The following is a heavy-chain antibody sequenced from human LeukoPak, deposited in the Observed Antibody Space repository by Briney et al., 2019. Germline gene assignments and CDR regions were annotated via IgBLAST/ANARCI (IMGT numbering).Heavy chain of an antibody. CDR1: GGSISSSNYY. V-gene: IGHV4-39*07. CDR2: IYYSGST. CDR3: AREPAYCGGDCWYFDY. Sequence: PSGTLSLTCTVSGGSISSSNYYWGWIRQPPGKGLEWIGSIYYSGSTYYNPSLKSRVTISVDTSKNQFSLKLSSVTAADTAVYYCAREPAYCGGDCWYFDYWGQGTLVTVSS. J-gene: IGHJ4*02. D-gene: IGHD2-21*02.